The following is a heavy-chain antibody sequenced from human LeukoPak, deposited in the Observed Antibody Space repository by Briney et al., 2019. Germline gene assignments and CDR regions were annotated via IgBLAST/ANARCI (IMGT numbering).Heavy chain of an antibody. CDR3: VKDPYVDGPFDS. J-gene: IGHJ4*02. CDR2: ISGSGGNT. Sequence: GGSVRLSCAASGFTFSSYAMSWVREAPGEGLEWVSAISGSGGNTYYADSVKGRLTISRDNSKYTLYLQINSLRAEDTAIYYCVKDPYVDGPFDSWGQGTLVTVSS. D-gene: IGHD3-16*01. CDR1: GFTFSSYA. V-gene: IGHV3-23*01.